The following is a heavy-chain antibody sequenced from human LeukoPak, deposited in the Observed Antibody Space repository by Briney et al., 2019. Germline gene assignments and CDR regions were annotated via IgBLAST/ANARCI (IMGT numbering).Heavy chain of an antibody. V-gene: IGHV3-9*03. CDR3: AKGVQLWSEGWFDP. D-gene: IGHD5-18*01. CDR2: ISWNSGSI. J-gene: IGHJ5*02. CDR1: GFTFDDYA. Sequence: GGSLRLSCAASGFTFDDYAMHWVRQAPGKGLEWVSGISWNSGSIGYADSVKGRFTISRDNAKNSLYLQMNSLRAEDMALYYCAKGVQLWSEGWFDPWGQGTLVTVSS.